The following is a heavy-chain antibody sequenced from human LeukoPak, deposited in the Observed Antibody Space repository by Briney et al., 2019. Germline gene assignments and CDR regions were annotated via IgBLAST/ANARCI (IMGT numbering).Heavy chain of an antibody. CDR3: ARVHVVVVVAATPSWWFDP. Sequence: SETLSLTCAVSGGSISSSNWWSWVRQPPGKGLEWIGSIYYSGSTYYNPSLKSRVTISVDTSKNQFSLKLSSVTAADTAVYYCARVHVVVVVAATPSWWFDPWGQGTLVTVSS. CDR2: IYYSGST. D-gene: IGHD2-15*01. J-gene: IGHJ5*02. CDR1: GGSISSSNW. V-gene: IGHV4-4*02.